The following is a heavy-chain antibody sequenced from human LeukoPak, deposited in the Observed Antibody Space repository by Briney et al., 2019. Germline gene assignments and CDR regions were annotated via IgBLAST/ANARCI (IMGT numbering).Heavy chain of an antibody. J-gene: IGHJ4*02. CDR1: GYTFTSYG. CDR3: ATVGGDPGY. Sequence: ASVKVSCKASGYTFTSYGISWVRQAPGQGLEWMGGFDPEDGETIYAQKFQGRVTMTEDTSTDTAYMELSSLRSEDTAVYYCATVGGDPGYWGQGTLVTVSS. D-gene: IGHD2-21*02. CDR2: FDPEDGET. V-gene: IGHV1-24*01.